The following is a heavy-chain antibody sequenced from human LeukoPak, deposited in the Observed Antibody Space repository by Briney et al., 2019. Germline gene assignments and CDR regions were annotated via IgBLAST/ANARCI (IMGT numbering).Heavy chain of an antibody. D-gene: IGHD2-2*01. CDR1: GGTFSSYA. J-gene: IGHJ3*02. CDR2: IIPIFGTA. CDR3: AIVVVPAAPYAFDI. Sequence: GSSVKVSCKASGGTFSSYAISWVRQAPGQGLEWMGGIIPIFGTANYAQKFQGRVTMTRNTSISTAYMELSSLRSEDTAVYYCAIVVVPAAPYAFDIWGQGTMVTVSS. V-gene: IGHV1-69*05.